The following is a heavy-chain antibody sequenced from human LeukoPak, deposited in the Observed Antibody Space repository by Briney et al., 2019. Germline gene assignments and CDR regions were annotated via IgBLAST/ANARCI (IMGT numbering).Heavy chain of an antibody. Sequence: SETLSLTCTVSGGSISSSSYYWGWIRQPPGKGLEWIGSIYYSGSTYYNPSLRSRVTISVDTSKNQFSLKLSSVTAADTAVYYCARGVVIAPQTFDYWGQGTLVTVSS. J-gene: IGHJ4*02. V-gene: IGHV4-39*01. CDR2: IYYSGST. D-gene: IGHD2-21*01. CDR1: GGSISSSSYY. CDR3: ARGVVIAPQTFDY.